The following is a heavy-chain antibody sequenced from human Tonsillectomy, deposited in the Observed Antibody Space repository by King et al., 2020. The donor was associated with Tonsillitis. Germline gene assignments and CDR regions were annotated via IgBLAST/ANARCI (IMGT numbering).Heavy chain of an antibody. CDR3: ARDSIDILTGFYKGYFDS. V-gene: IGHV4-4*07. CDR2: IYSTGST. J-gene: IGHJ4*02. Sequence: LQLQESGPGLVKPSETLSLTCTVSGGSISNYYWSWIRQPAGKGLEWIGRIYSTGSTNSNPSLKSRVTMSVDTSKNQISLKLSSVTAADTAVYYCARDSIDILTGFYKGYFDSWGQGTLVTVSS. CDR1: GGSISNYY. D-gene: IGHD3-9*01.